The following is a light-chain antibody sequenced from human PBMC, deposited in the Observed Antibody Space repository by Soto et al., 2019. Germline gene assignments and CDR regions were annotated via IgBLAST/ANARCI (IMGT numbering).Light chain of an antibody. V-gene: IGLV2-23*01. J-gene: IGLJ2*01. CDR2: EGN. CDR3: CSYTGTNTII. CDR1: SSDIGSYNF. Sequence: QSALTQPASVSGSPGQSITISCTGISSDIGSYNFVSWYQQYPGKAPKVMIYEGNRRPSGVSSRFSGSRSGNTASLTISGLQAEDEADYYCCSYTGTNTIIFGGGTKLTVL.